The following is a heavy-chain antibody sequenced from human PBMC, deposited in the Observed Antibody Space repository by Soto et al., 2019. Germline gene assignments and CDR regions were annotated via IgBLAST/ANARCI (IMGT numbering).Heavy chain of an antibody. J-gene: IGHJ4*02. D-gene: IGHD2-15*01. Sequence: SETLSLTCTVSGGSISSSSYYWGWILHPPGKGLEWIGSIYYSGSTNYNPSLKSRVTISVDTSKNQFSLELTSLTAADTAVYYCARGYLPGGNTFYFDYWGQGALVTVSS. CDR1: GGSISSSSYY. CDR2: IYYSGST. V-gene: IGHV4-39*07. CDR3: ARGYLPGGNTFYFDY.